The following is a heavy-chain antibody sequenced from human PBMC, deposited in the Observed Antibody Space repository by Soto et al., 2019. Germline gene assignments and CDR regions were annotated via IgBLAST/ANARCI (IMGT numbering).Heavy chain of an antibody. D-gene: IGHD3-16*02. CDR2: IYYSGST. J-gene: IGHJ5*02. Sequence: PSETLSLTCTVSGGSISSYYWSWIRQPPGKGLEWIGYIYYSGSTNCNPSLKSRVTISVDTSKNQFSLKLSSVTAADTAVYYCAGGGIGWFDPWGQGTLVTVSS. V-gene: IGHV4-59*01. CDR1: GGSISSYY. CDR3: AGGGIGWFDP.